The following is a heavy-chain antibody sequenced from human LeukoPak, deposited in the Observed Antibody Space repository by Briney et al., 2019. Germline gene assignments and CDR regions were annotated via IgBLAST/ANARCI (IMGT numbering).Heavy chain of an antibody. D-gene: IGHD6-19*01. Sequence: GGSLRLSCAASGFTFSDYSFNWVRQAPGKGLEWVSYISSSGSPIYYADSLKGRFTISRDNAKSSLYLQMNSLRAEDTAVYYCVRDPPRTVPGIDFDYWGQGTLVTVSS. CDR1: GFTFSDYS. V-gene: IGHV3-48*01. CDR3: VRDPPRTVPGIDFDY. J-gene: IGHJ4*02. CDR2: ISSSGSPI.